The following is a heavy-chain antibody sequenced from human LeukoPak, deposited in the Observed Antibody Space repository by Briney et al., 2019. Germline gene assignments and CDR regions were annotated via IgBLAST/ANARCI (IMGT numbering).Heavy chain of an antibody. V-gene: IGHV3-23*01. J-gene: IGHJ4*02. D-gene: IGHD1-26*01. CDR2: ISGGGAGT. Sequence: QPGGSLRLSCAASGFTFSSYAMSWVRQAPGKGLEWVSGISGGGAGTNYAVSVKGRFTISRDNSKNTLYLQMNSLRAEDTAVYYCAKGESRSYYGSFDYWGQGTLVTVSA. CDR3: AKGESRSYYGSFDY. CDR1: GFTFSSYA.